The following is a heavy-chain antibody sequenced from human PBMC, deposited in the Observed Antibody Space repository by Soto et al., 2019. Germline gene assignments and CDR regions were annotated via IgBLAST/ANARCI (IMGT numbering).Heavy chain of an antibody. CDR1: GFTFSGFS. D-gene: IGHD3-22*01. CDR2: VTSSPSSM. J-gene: IGHJ4*02. CDR3: AREADFASSGYVLDY. Sequence: GGSLRLSCAASGFTFSGFSMNWVRQAPGKGLEWVSSVTSSPSSMFYADSVKGRFTISRDDAKDSLFLQMNSLRADDTAVYYCAREADFASSGYVLDYWGLGTLVTV. V-gene: IGHV3-21*01.